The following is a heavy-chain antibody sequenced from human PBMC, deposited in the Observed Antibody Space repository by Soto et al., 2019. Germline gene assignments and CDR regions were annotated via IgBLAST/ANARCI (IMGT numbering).Heavy chain of an antibody. CDR2: IYYSGST. CDR1: GGSISSYY. D-gene: IGHD5-12*01. Sequence: TSETLSLTCTVSGGSISSYYCSWIRQPPGKGLEWIGYIYYSGSTNYNPSLKSRVTISVDTSKNQFSLKLSSVTAADTAVYYCARWRDGYNFFWYFDLWGRGTLVTVSS. J-gene: IGHJ2*01. V-gene: IGHV4-59*08. CDR3: ARWRDGYNFFWYFDL.